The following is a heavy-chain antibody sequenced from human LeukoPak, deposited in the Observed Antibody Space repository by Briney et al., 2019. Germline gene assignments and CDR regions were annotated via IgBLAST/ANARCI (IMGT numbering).Heavy chain of an antibody. D-gene: IGHD6-13*01. J-gene: IGHJ4*02. V-gene: IGHV4-59*01. Sequence: SETLSLTCTVSGGSISSYYWSWIRQPPGKGLEWIGYIHYSGSTNYNPSLESRLTISVDTSKTQFSLKLNSVTAADTAVYYCTRGAYSSRWFFDYWGQGTPVTVSS. CDR1: GGSISSYY. CDR3: TRGAYSSRWFFDY. CDR2: IHYSGST.